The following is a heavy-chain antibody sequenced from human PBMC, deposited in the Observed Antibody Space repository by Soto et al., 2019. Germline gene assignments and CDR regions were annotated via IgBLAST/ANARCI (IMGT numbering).Heavy chain of an antibody. CDR1: GGSVSSGSYY. CDR3: AREADSSSWYPGDDY. CDR2: IYYSGST. D-gene: IGHD6-13*01. J-gene: IGHJ4*02. Sequence: SETLSLTCTVSGGSVSSGSYYWSWIRQPPGKGLEWIGYIYYSGSTNYNPSLKSRVTISVDTSKNQFSLKLSSVTAADTAVYYCAREADSSSWYPGDDYWGQGTLVTVSS. V-gene: IGHV4-61*01.